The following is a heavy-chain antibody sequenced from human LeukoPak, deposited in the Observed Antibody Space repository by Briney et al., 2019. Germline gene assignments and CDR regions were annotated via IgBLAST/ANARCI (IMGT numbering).Heavy chain of an antibody. Sequence: ASVKVSCKASGYTFTSYYMHWVRQAPGQGLEWMGIINPSGGSTSYAQKFQGRVTMTRDTSTSTVYMELSSLRSEDTAVYYCARLGGAGIAAAGTPHDFDYWGQGTLVTVSS. J-gene: IGHJ4*02. D-gene: IGHD6-13*01. CDR2: INPSGGST. CDR3: ARLGGAGIAAAGTPHDFDY. V-gene: IGHV1-46*01. CDR1: GYTFTSYY.